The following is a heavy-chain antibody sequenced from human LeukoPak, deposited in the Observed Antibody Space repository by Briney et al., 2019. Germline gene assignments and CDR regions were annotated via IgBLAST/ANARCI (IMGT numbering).Heavy chain of an antibody. V-gene: IGHV1-3*01. Sequence: GASVKVSCKASGYTFTRYAMHWVRQAPGQRLEWMGWINAGNGNTKYSQKFQGRVTITRDTSASTAYMELSSLRSEDTAVYYCARDRTYYGSGSSFYYYYGMDVWGQGTTVTVSS. CDR1: GYTFTRYA. CDR2: INAGNGNT. D-gene: IGHD3-10*01. CDR3: ARDRTYYGSGSSFYYYYGMDV. J-gene: IGHJ6*02.